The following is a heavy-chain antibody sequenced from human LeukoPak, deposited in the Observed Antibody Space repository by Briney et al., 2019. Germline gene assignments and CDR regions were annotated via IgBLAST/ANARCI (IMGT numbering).Heavy chain of an antibody. J-gene: IGHJ5*02. CDR1: VYTFTGYY. CDR2: INPNSGGT. Sequence: GASVKVSCKASVYTFTGYYMHWVRPAPGQGLEWMGLINPNSGGTNYAQKFQGRVTMTRDTSISTAYMELSRLRSDDTAVYYCARAVAGTHWVFDPWGQGTLVTVSS. CDR3: ARAVAGTHWVFDP. V-gene: IGHV1-2*02. D-gene: IGHD6-19*01.